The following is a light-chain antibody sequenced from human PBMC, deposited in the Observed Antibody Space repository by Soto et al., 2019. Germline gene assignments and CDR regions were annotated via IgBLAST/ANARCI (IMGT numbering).Light chain of an antibody. CDR3: AACDDSMNGYV. J-gene: IGLJ1*01. V-gene: IGLV1-36*01. CDR1: SSNIGNNA. Sequence: QSVLTQPPSVSEAPRQRVTISCSGSSSNIGNNAVNWYQQLPGKAPKLLIYYDDLLPSGVSDRFSGSKSGTSASLAISGLQSEDEAYYYCAACDDSMNGYVFGTGTKFTVL. CDR2: YDD.